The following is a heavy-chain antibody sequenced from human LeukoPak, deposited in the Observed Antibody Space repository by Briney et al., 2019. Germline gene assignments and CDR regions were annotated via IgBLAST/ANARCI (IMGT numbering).Heavy chain of an antibody. J-gene: IGHJ4*02. CDR2: IKHDGSEK. Sequence: GGSLRRSCAASGFTFRSYWMTWVRQAPGKGLEWVANIKHDGSEKFDVDSAKGRFTISRDNAKNSLCLQMNSLRAEDSAVYYCAREGYVYGSEDYWGQGTLVTVSS. D-gene: IGHD5-18*01. CDR1: GFTFRSYW. V-gene: IGHV3-7*03. CDR3: AREGYVYGSEDY.